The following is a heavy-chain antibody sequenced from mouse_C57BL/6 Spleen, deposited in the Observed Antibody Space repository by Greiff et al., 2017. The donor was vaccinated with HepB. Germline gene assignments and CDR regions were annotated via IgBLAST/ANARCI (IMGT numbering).Heavy chain of an antibody. Sequence: QVQLKQPGTELVKPGASVKLSCKASGYTFTSYWMHWVKQRPGQGLEWIGNINPSNGGTNYNEKFKSKATLTVDKSSSTAYMQLSSLTSEDSAVYYCARGTMVTPWFAYWGQGTLVTVSA. V-gene: IGHV1-53*01. D-gene: IGHD2-2*01. CDR2: INPSNGGT. CDR1: GYTFTSYW. CDR3: ARGTMVTPWFAY. J-gene: IGHJ3*01.